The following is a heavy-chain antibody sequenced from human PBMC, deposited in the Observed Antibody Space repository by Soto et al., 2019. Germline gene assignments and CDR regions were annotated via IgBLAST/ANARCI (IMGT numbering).Heavy chain of an antibody. CDR1: GGSISSSSYY. Sequence: LETLSLTCIVSGGSISSSSYYWGWIRQPPGKGLEWIGSIYYSGSTYYNPSLKSRVTISVDTSKNQFSLKLSSVTAADTAAFYCARHRARNWFDPWGQGTLVTVSS. D-gene: IGHD6-6*01. J-gene: IGHJ5*02. CDR3: ARHRARNWFDP. CDR2: IYYSGST. V-gene: IGHV4-39*01.